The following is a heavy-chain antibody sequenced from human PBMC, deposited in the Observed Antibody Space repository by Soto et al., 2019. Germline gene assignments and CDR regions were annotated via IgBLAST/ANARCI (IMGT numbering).Heavy chain of an antibody. V-gene: IGHV1-69*13. CDR3: ARAGNYYDSSGYRPPFFDY. CDR2: IIPIFGTA. J-gene: IGHJ4*02. D-gene: IGHD3-22*01. CDR1: GGTFSSYA. Sequence: ASVKVSCKASGGTFSSYAISWVRQAPGQGLDWMGGIIPIFGTANYAQKFQGRVTITADESTSTAYMELSSLRSEDTAVYYCARAGNYYDSSGYRPPFFDYWGQGTLVTVSS.